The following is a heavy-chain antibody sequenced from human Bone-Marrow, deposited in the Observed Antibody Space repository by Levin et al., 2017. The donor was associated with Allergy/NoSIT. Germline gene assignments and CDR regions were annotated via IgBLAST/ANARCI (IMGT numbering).Heavy chain of an antibody. CDR2: IKSKTDGGTT. J-gene: IGHJ4*02. Sequence: RGESLKISCAASGFTFSNAWVNWVRQAPGKGLEWVGHIKSKTDGGTTDYAAPVKGRFTISRDDSENTLYLQMNSLKTEDTAVYYCTTDKPDYDFWSGYYLFDYWGQGTLVTVSS. CDR1: GFTFSNAW. CDR3: TTDKPDYDFWSGYYLFDY. V-gene: IGHV3-15*01. D-gene: IGHD3-3*01.